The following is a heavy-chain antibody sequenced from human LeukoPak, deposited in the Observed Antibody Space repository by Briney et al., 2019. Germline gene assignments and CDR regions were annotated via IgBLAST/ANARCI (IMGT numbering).Heavy chain of an antibody. Sequence: ASVKVPCKASGYTFTSYYMHWVRQAPGQGLEWMGIINPSGGSTSYAQKFQGRVTMTRDTSTSTVYMELSSLRSEDTAVYYCARDVMTTVGYFDLWGRGTLVTVSS. CDR1: GYTFTSYY. CDR3: ARDVMTTVGYFDL. V-gene: IGHV1-46*01. D-gene: IGHD4-23*01. J-gene: IGHJ2*01. CDR2: INPSGGST.